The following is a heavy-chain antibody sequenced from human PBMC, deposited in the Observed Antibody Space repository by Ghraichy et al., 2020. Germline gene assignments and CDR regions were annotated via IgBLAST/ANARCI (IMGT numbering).Heavy chain of an antibody. CDR1: GFTFSSYA. V-gene: IGHV3-64*02. D-gene: IGHD6-6*01. CDR3: ARDRLEYSSSSGLDY. CDR2: INYNGGST. J-gene: IGHJ4*02. Sequence: GGSLRLSCAASGFTFSSYAMHWVRQAPGKGLEYVSAINYNGGSTYYADSVKGRFTISRDNSTNTLYLQMGSLRAEDMAVYYCARDRLEYSSSSGLDYWGQGTLVTFSS.